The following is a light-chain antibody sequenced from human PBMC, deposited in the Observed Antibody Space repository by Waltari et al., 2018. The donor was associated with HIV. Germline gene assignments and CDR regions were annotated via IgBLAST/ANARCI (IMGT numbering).Light chain of an antibody. CDR1: SSDVGGHNS. V-gene: IGLV2-14*03. CDR2: DVS. J-gene: IGLJ2*01. Sequence: QSALTQPASVSGSLGQSITISCTGTSSDVGGHNSVSWYQQHPGKAPNLLISDVSNRPSGVSNRFSGSKSGNTVSLTISGLQAEDEADYYCSSYTANSRIFGGGTRLTVL. CDR3: SSYTANSRI.